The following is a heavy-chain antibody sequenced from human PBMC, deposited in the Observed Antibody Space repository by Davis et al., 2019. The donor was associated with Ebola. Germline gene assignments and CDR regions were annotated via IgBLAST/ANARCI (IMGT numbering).Heavy chain of an antibody. CDR2: ISHDERET. CDR1: GFTFSDYW. Sequence: PGGSLRLSCAASGFTFSDYWMTWVRQAPGKGLEWVAVISHDERETFYADSVKGRFTISRDNSNNTLFLQMNNLRGEDTALYYCGRAVPGREDFDYWGQGTLVTVSS. D-gene: IGHD6-19*01. J-gene: IGHJ4*02. V-gene: IGHV3-30*03. CDR3: GRAVPGREDFDY.